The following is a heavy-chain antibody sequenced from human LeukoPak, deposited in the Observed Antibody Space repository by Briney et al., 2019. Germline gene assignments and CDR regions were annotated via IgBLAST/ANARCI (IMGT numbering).Heavy chain of an antibody. CDR2: IYYSGST. D-gene: IGHD6-13*01. J-gene: IGHJ6*03. Sequence: SETLSLTCTVSGGSISSSSYYWGWIRQPPGKGLEWIGSIYYSGSTYYNPSLKSRVTISVDTSKNQFSLKLSSVTAADTAVYYCARETHVIAAAGRMVYMDVWGKGTTVTVPS. V-gene: IGHV4-39*07. CDR3: ARETHVIAAAGRMVYMDV. CDR1: GGSISSSSYY.